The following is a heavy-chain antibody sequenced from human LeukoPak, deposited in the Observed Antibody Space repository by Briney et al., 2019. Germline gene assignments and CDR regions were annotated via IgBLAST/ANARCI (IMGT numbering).Heavy chain of an antibody. CDR1: GFTFSTYT. J-gene: IGHJ4*02. CDR3: ARAYTSGWSLSFDY. V-gene: IGHV3-30*04. Sequence: GGSLRLSCVASGFTFSTYTMHWVRQAPGKGLEWVAVMSYDGSNKYYADSVKGRFTISRDNSKNTLYLQMSSLRAEDTAVYYCARAYTSGWSLSFDYWGQGTLVTVSS. CDR2: MSYDGSNK. D-gene: IGHD6-19*01.